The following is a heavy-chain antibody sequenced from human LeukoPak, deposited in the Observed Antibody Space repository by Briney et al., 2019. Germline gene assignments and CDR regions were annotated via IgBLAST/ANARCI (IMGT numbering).Heavy chain of an antibody. J-gene: IGHJ4*02. CDR3: AASPRTSGYDGLFDY. CDR1: GGSFSGYY. V-gene: IGHV4-34*01. Sequence: SETLSLTCAVYGGSFSGYYWSWIRQPPGKGLEWIGEINHSGSTNYDPSLKSRVTISVDTSKNQFSLKLSSVTAADTAVYYCAASPRTSGYDGLFDYWGQGTLVTVSS. CDR2: INHSGST. D-gene: IGHD5-12*01.